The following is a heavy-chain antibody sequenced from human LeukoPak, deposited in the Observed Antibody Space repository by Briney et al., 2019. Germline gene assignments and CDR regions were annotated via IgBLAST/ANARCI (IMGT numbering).Heavy chain of an antibody. J-gene: IGHJ3*02. CDR1: GGSISSSSYY. Sequence: PSETLSLTCTVSGGSISSSSYYWGWIRQPPGKGLEWIGSIYYSGSTYYKPSLKSRVTISVDTSKNQFSLKLSSVTAADTAVYYCARAVAGDDAFDIWGQGTMVTVSS. D-gene: IGHD6-19*01. CDR2: IYYSGST. V-gene: IGHV4-39*07. CDR3: ARAVAGDDAFDI.